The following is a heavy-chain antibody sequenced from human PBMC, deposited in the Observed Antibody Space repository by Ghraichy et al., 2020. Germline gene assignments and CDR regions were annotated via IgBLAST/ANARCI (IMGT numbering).Heavy chain of an antibody. CDR3: ARDRSWHYYGMDV. CDR2: IYSGGST. D-gene: IGHD6-6*01. J-gene: IGHJ6*02. V-gene: IGHV3-53*01. CDR1: GFTVSSNY. Sequence: LTLTCAASGFTVSSNYMSWVRQAPGKGLEWVSVIYSGGSTYYADSVKGRFTISRDNSKNTLYLQMNSLRAEDTAVYYCARDRSWHYYGMDVWGQGTTVTVSS.